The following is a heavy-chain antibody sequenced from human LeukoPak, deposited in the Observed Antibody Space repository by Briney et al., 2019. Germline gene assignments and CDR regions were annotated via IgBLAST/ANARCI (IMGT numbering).Heavy chain of an antibody. V-gene: IGHV3-23*01. CDR2: ISGSGGST. Sequence: GGSLRLSCAASGFTFSSYAMSWVRQAPGKGLEWVSAISGSGGSTYYADSVKGRFTISRDNSKNTLYLQMNSLRAEDTAVYYCAKDDYYGSGSYPMGYDGMDVWGQGTTVTVSS. CDR1: GFTFSSYA. CDR3: AKDDYYGSGSYPMGYDGMDV. D-gene: IGHD3-10*01. J-gene: IGHJ6*02.